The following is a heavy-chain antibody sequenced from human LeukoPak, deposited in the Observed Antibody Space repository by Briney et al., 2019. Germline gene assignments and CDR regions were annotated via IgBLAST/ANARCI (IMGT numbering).Heavy chain of an antibody. CDR3: ATVVRFSWEFDY. CDR1: GGSISSYY. D-gene: IGHD3-3*01. CDR2: IYYSGST. Sequence: SETLSLTCTVSGGSISSYYWSWIRQPPGKGLEWIGYIYYSGSTNYNPSLKSRVTISVDTSKNQFSLKLSSVTAEDTAVYYCATVVRFSWEFDYWGQGTLVTVSS. V-gene: IGHV4-59*01. J-gene: IGHJ4*02.